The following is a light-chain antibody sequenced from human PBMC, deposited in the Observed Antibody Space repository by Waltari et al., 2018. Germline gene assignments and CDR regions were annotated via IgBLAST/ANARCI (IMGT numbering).Light chain of an antibody. CDR2: GAS. CDR1: QSVSSYY. V-gene: IGKV3-20*01. Sequence: EIVLTQSPGTLSLSPGERATLSCRASQSVSSYYLAWYQERPGQAPRLLIYGASSRATGIPDRFSGSGSGTDFTLTISRLEPEDFAVYYCQQHGSSPLTFGGGTKVGIK. CDR3: QQHGSSPLT. J-gene: IGKJ4*01.